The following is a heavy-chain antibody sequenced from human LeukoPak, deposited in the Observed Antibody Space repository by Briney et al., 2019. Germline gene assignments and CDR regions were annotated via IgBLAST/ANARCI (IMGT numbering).Heavy chain of an antibody. D-gene: IGHD2-2*02. CDR3: ASSSGIVVVPAAIRSWPPRFDY. Sequence: GASVKVSCKASGYTFASYYMHWVRQAPGQGLEWMGIINPSGGSTSYAQKFQGRVTITTDESTSTAYMELSSLRSEDTAVYYCASSSGIVVVPAAIRSWPPRFDYWGQGTLVTVSS. CDR2: INPSGGST. V-gene: IGHV1-46*01. CDR1: GYTFASYY. J-gene: IGHJ4*02.